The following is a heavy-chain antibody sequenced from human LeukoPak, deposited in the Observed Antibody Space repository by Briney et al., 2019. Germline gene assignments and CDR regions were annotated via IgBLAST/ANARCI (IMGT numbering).Heavy chain of an antibody. J-gene: IGHJ6*02. D-gene: IGHD2-2*02. CDR2: IFHSGST. Sequence: PSETLSLTCAVSGVSISSSNWWSWVRQPPGKGLEWIGEIFHSGSTNYNPSLMSRVTISVDKSKNQFSLRLSSVTAADTAVYYCAEIPFSYYALDVWGQGTTVIVSS. CDR1: GVSISSSNW. CDR3: AEIPFSYYALDV. V-gene: IGHV4-4*02.